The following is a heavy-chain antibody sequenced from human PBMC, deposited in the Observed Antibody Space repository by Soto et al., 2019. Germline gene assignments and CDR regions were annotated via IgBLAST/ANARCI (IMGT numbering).Heavy chain of an antibody. D-gene: IGHD3-3*01. J-gene: IGHJ6*01. CDR1: GYTFTGYY. CDR2: INPNSGDT. Sequence: GAPVKVSCKASGYTFTGYYVHWVRQAPGQGLEWMGWINPNSGDTYLAQRFQGRVTTTRDTSISTAYMELSRLSSDDTAVYCCASSLAFSYDFWSGYYTGGRYYYYSYATEVWGQGTTVTVSS. CDR3: ASSLAFSYDFWSGYYTGGRYYYYSYATEV. V-gene: IGHV1-2*02.